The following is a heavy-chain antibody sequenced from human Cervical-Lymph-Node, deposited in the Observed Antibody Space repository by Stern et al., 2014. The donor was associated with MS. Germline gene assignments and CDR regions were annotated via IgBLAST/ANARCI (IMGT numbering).Heavy chain of an antibody. J-gene: IGHJ4*02. D-gene: IGHD3-16*01. V-gene: IGHV4-4*02. CDR1: GASLSGVNW. CDR3: ARGGGTDSPTYDY. CDR2: IFHTGDT. Sequence: VQLVESGPGLVKPSGTLSLTCTVSGASLSGVNWWTWVRQPPGKGLEWIGEIFHTGDTNYNPSLRSRVVMWVDSSKSQFPRQLTSVTAADTAVYYCARGGGTDSPTYDYWGQGTLVTVS.